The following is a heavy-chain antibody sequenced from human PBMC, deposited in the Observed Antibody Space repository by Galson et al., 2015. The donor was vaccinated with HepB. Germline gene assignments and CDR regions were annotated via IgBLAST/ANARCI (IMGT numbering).Heavy chain of an antibody. J-gene: IGHJ4*02. V-gene: IGHV3-48*04. CDR3: ARDSTTGGEFDH. D-gene: IGHD4-17*01. Sequence: SLRLSCAASGFTFSSYSMNWVRQAPGKGLEWVSYISSSGGTIYYADSVKGRFTISRDNAKNSLYLQISSLRAEDTAIYYCARDSTTGGEFDHWGQGTQVTVSS. CDR1: GFTFSSYS. CDR2: ISSSGGTI.